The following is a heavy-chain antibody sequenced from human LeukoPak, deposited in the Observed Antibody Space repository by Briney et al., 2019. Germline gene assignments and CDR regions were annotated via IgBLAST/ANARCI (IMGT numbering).Heavy chain of an antibody. CDR2: IIPILGIA. V-gene: IGHV1-69*04. Sequence: SVKVSCKASGYTFTGYYMHWVRQAPGQGLEWMGRIIPILGIANYAQKFQGRVTITADKSTSTAYMELSSLRSEDTAVYYCARVGGYDYGDYPLFYWGQGTLVTVSS. D-gene: IGHD4-17*01. CDR3: ARVGGYDYGDYPLFY. CDR1: GYTFTGYY. J-gene: IGHJ4*02.